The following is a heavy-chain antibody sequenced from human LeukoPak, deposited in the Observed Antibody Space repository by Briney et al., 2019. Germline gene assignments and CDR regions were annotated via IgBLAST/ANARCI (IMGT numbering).Heavy chain of an antibody. CDR1: GGSFSGYY. Sequence: PSETLSLTCAVYGGSFSGYYWSWIRQPPGKGLEWIGEINHSGSTNYNPSLKSRVTISVDTSKNQFSLKLSSVTAADTAVYYCARDTITPGDYYYYGMDVWGQGTTVTVSS. J-gene: IGHJ6*02. D-gene: IGHD3-10*01. CDR2: INHSGST. V-gene: IGHV4-34*01. CDR3: ARDTITPGDYYYYGMDV.